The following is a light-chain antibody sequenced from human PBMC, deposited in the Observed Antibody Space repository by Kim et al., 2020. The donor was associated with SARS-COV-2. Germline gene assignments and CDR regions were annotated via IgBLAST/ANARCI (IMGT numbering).Light chain of an antibody. Sequence: EIVMTQSPATLSVSPGERATLSCRASQSVSSNLAWYQQKSGQAPRLLIYGASTRATGIPGSFSGSGSGTEFTLTISSLQSEDFAVYYCQQYSHWPLAFGGGTKVDIK. V-gene: IGKV3-15*01. J-gene: IGKJ4*01. CDR2: GAS. CDR3: QQYSHWPLA. CDR1: QSVSSN.